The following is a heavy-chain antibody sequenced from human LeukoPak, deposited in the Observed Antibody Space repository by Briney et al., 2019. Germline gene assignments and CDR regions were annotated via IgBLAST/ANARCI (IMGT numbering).Heavy chain of an antibody. CDR1: GYTFTSYG. CDR2: ISAYNGNT. V-gene: IGHV1-18*01. D-gene: IGHD6-13*01. CDR3: ARDGQQLVLGDFDY. Sequence: ASVKVSCKASGYTFTSYGLSWVRQAPGQGLEWMGWISAYNGNTNHAQKLQGRVTMTTDTSTSTAYMELRSLRSDDTAVYYCARDGQQLVLGDFDYWGQGTLVTVSS. J-gene: IGHJ4*02.